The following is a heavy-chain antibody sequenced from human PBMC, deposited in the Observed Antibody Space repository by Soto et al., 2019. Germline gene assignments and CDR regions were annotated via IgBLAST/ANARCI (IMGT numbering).Heavy chain of an antibody. J-gene: IGHJ4*02. CDR2: IIPILGIA. V-gene: IGHV1-69*04. CDR3: ARDWDSAMATGREPQKNFAY. Sequence: SVKVSCKASGGTFSSYTISWVRQAPGQGLEWMGRIIPILGIANYAQKFQGRVTITADKSTSTAYMELSSLRSEDTAVYYCARDWDSAMATGREPQKNFAYWGQGTLVTVSS. CDR1: GGTFSSYT. D-gene: IGHD5-18*01.